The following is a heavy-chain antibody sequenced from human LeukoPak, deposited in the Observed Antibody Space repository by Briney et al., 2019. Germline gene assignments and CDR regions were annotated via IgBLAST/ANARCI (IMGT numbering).Heavy chain of an antibody. CDR2: LYSGGGA. CDR1: GFSVNTNY. V-gene: IGHV3-66*01. J-gene: IGHJ3*02. D-gene: IGHD3-9*01. CDR3: ARGKTSDDIIEDAFDI. Sequence: GGSLRLSGAASGFSVNTNYVTWVRQAPGKGLEWVSVLYSGGGAYYADSVKDRFTISRDYSQNTLLLQMNSLRAEDTALYYCARGKTSDDIIEDAFDIWGQGTMVAVSS.